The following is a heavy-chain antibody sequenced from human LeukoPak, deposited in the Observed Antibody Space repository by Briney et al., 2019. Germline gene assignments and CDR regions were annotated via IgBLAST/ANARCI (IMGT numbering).Heavy chain of an antibody. CDR2: IYYSGST. J-gene: IGHJ4*02. D-gene: IGHD3-16*01. CDR3: ARSLGFDY. CDR1: GGSISSHY. V-gene: IGHV4-59*11. Sequence: SETLSLTCTVSGGSISSHYWSWIRQPPGKGLEWIGYIYYSGSTNYNPSLKSRVTISVDTSKNLFSLKLSSVTAADTAVYYCARSLGFDYWGQGTLVTVSS.